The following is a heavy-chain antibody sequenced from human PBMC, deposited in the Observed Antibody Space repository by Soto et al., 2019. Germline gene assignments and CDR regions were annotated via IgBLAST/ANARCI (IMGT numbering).Heavy chain of an antibody. Sequence: GASVKVSCKASGGTFSSYAISWVRQAPGQGLEWMGGIIPIFGTANYAQKFQGRVTITADESTSTAYMELSSLRSEDTAVYYCARGPHNYCSSTSCYTSDYWGQGTLVTVSS. V-gene: IGHV1-69*13. D-gene: IGHD2-2*02. CDR3: ARGPHNYCSSTSCYTSDY. CDR1: GGTFSSYA. CDR2: IIPIFGTA. J-gene: IGHJ4*02.